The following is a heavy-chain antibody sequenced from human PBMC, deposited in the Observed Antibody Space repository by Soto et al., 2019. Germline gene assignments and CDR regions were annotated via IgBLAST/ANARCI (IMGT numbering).Heavy chain of an antibody. Sequence: GGSLRLSCAASGFTFSSYSMNWVRQAPGKGLEWVSYISSSSSTIYYADSVKGRFTISRDNAKNSLYLQMNSLRAEDTAVYYRARPPPLRFLEWAPPQYYYYYYMDVWGKGTTVTVSS. CDR3: ARPPPLRFLEWAPPQYYYYYYMDV. D-gene: IGHD3-3*01. J-gene: IGHJ6*03. CDR1: GFTFSSYS. V-gene: IGHV3-48*01. CDR2: ISSSSSTI.